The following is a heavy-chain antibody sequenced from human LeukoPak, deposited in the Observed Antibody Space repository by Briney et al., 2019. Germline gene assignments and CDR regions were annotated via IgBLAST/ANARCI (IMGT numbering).Heavy chain of an antibody. V-gene: IGHV4-59*08. Sequence: PSETLSLTCIVSGGSISGYHWGWIRQPPGKGLEWIGYISYSGITNYNPSLKSRVSMSVDTSKNQFSLRLSSVTAADTAVYFCARRDYSGIHPYAFDVWGQGTLVAVSS. D-gene: IGHD4-23*01. CDR3: ARRDYSGIHPYAFDV. CDR2: ISYSGIT. CDR1: GGSISGYH. J-gene: IGHJ3*01.